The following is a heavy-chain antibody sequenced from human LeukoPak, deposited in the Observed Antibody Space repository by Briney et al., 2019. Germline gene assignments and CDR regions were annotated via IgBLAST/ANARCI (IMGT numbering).Heavy chain of an antibody. CDR2: ISGSGGST. D-gene: IGHD2-15*01. J-gene: IGHJ3*02. V-gene: IGHV3-23*01. Sequence: GGSLRLSCAASGFTFSSYSMSWVRQAPGKGLEWVSAISGSGGSTYYADSVKGRFTISRDNSKNTLYLQMNSLRAEDTAVYYCAKIAQYCSDGSCSPDAFDIWGQGTMVTVSS. CDR3: AKIAQYCSDGSCSPDAFDI. CDR1: GFTFSSYS.